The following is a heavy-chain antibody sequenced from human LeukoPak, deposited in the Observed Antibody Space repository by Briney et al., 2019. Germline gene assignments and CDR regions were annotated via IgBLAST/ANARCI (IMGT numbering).Heavy chain of an antibody. Sequence: ASVKVSCKVSGYTLTELSMHWVRQAPGKGREWMGGFDPEDGETIYAQKFQGRVTMTEDTSTDTAYMDLSSLRSEDTAVYYCATEWNSGSYYDNNWFDPWGQGTLVTVSS. J-gene: IGHJ5*02. CDR2: FDPEDGET. D-gene: IGHD1-26*01. CDR1: GYTLTELS. V-gene: IGHV1-24*01. CDR3: ATEWNSGSYYDNNWFDP.